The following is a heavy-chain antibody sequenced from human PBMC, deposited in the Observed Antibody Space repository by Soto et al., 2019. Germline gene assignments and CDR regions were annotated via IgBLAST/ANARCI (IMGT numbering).Heavy chain of an antibody. CDR1: GGSISSYY. Sequence: SETLSLTCTVSGGSISSYYWSWIRQPPGKGLEWIGYIYYSGSTNYNPSLKSRVTISVDTSKNQFSLKLSSVTAADTAVYYCARGRNSSRAHYRPPYDMDVWGQGTTVTVSS. J-gene: IGHJ6*02. V-gene: IGHV4-59*01. CDR2: IYYSGST. CDR3: ARGRNSSRAHYRPPYDMDV. D-gene: IGHD6-13*01.